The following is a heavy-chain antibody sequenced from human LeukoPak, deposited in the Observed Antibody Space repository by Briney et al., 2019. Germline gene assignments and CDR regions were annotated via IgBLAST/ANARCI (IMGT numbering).Heavy chain of an antibody. J-gene: IGHJ4*02. CDR3: TREVDDYGRYYFDY. CDR2: IRGKAYGGTT. V-gene: IGHV3-49*04. Sequence: GGSLRLSCTASGFTFGDYAMNWVRQAPGKGLEWVGFIRGKAYGGTTEYAASVKGRFTISRDDSKSIAYLQMNSLKTEDTAVYYCTREVDDYGRYYFDYWGQGTLVTVSS. CDR1: GFTFGDYA. D-gene: IGHD4-17*01.